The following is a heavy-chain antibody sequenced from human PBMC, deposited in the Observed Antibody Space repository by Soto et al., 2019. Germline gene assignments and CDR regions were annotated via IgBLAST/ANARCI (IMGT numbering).Heavy chain of an antibody. D-gene: IGHD3-3*01. V-gene: IGHV6-1*01. Sequence: SQTLSLTCAISGDSVSSNSAAWNWIRQSPSRGLEWLGRTYYRSKWYNDYAVSVKSRITINPDTSKNQFSLQLNSVTPEDTAVYYCARAERITIFGVVITHYYYTDVWGKGTTVTVSS. CDR3: ARAERITIFGVVITHYYYTDV. CDR2: TYYRSKWYN. CDR1: GDSVSSNSAA. J-gene: IGHJ6*03.